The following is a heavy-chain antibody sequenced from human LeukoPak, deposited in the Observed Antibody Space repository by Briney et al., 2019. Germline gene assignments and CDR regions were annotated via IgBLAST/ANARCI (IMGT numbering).Heavy chain of an antibody. CDR2: IYSDGTT. CDR3: ARDTRSYDTSGYYYFDY. Sequence: PSETLSLTCSVSGASTTSYYWNWIRQAPGKGLEWIGYIYSDGTTTYSPSLRSRVTISIDTSRNQFSLKLSSVTAADAAVYYCARDTRSYDTSGYYYFDYWGQGALVTVSS. J-gene: IGHJ4*02. CDR1: GASTTSYY. D-gene: IGHD3-22*01. V-gene: IGHV4-59*01.